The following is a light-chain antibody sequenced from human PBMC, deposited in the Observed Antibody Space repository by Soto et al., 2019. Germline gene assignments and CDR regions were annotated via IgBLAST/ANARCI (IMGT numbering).Light chain of an antibody. J-gene: IGKJ4*01. CDR2: DAS. CDR3: QQRSNWLT. CDR1: QSVRSY. Sequence: EIVLTQSPATLSLSLWERATVSFWASQSVRSYLAWYQQKPGQAPRLLIYDASNRATGIPARFSGSGSGTDFTLTISSLEPEDFAVYYCQQRSNWLTFGGGTKVDI. V-gene: IGKV3-11*01.